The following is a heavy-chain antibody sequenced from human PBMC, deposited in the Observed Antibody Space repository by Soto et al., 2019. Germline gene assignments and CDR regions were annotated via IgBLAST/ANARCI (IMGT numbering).Heavy chain of an antibody. D-gene: IGHD3-3*01. Sequence: EGSLRRSCAASGCTFSIYAMSWVRQAPGKGLEWVPAISGSGGSTYYADSVKGRFTISRDNSKNTLYLQMNSLRAEDTAVYYCAKLYRRAWSGYSPTPGNFDYWGQGTLVTVYS. V-gene: IGHV3-23*01. J-gene: IGHJ4*02. CDR2: ISGSGGST. CDR3: AKLYRRAWSGYSPTPGNFDY. CDR1: GCTFSIYA.